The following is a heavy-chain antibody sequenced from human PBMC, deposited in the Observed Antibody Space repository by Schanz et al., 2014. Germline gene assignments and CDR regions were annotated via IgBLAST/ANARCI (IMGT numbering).Heavy chain of an antibody. CDR1: GFTFSSYA. D-gene: IGHD4-4*01. J-gene: IGHJ4*02. Sequence: GQLVESGGGVVQPGRSLRLSCAASGFTFSSYAMHWVRQAPGKGLEWVSTITGSGGSTFYADSVKGRFTISRDNSMNTLYLQMTTLRAEDTAVYYCASADYTNYFDYWGQGTLVTVSS. CDR2: ITGSGGST. CDR3: ASADYTNYFDY. V-gene: IGHV3-23*04.